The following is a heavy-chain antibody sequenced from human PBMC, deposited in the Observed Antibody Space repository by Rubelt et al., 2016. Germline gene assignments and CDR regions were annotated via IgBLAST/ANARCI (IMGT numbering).Heavy chain of an antibody. Sequence: QVQLQQWGAGLLKPSETLSLTCAVYGGSFSGYYWSWIRQPPGKGLEWIGYIYYSGSTNYNPSLSSRVTISVDTSKNQFSLKLSSVTAADTAVYYCARVGGTFDYWGQGTLVTVSS. CDR2: IYYSGST. D-gene: IGHD1-26*01. CDR3: ARVGGTFDY. V-gene: IGHV4-34*11. J-gene: IGHJ4*02. CDR1: GGSFSGYY.